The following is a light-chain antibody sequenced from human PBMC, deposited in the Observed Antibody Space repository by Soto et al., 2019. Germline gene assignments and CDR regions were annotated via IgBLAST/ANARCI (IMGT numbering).Light chain of an antibody. Sequence: QSVLTQPASVSGSPGQSITISCTGTSSDVGSYNFVSWYQQCPGRAPKLMIFEVTKRPSGVSNRFSGSKSGNTASLTISGLQAEDEADYYCCSYAGGSTPVVFGGGTQLTVL. CDR3: CSYAGGSTPVV. CDR2: EVT. CDR1: SSDVGSYNF. J-gene: IGLJ2*01. V-gene: IGLV2-23*02.